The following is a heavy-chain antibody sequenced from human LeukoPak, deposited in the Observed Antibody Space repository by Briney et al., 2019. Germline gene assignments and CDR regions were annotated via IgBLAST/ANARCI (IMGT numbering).Heavy chain of an antibody. CDR3: ARGGSPPEALGDTFDI. Sequence: GGSLRLSCAASGFTFSSYWMHWVRRAPGKGLVWVSRINSDGSGTSYADSVKGRFTISRDNAKNTLYPQMNSLRAEYTAVYYCARGGSPPEALGDTFDIWGQGTMVTVSS. V-gene: IGHV3-74*01. D-gene: IGHD1-26*01. J-gene: IGHJ3*02. CDR1: GFTFSSYW. CDR2: INSDGSGT.